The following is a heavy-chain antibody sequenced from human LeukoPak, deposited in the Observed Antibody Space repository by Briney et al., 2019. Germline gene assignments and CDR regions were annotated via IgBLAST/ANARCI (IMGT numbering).Heavy chain of an antibody. J-gene: IGHJ4*02. Sequence: GRSLRLSCAASGFTFDDYAMHWVRQAPGKGLEWVSGISWNSGSIGYADSVKGRFTISRDNAKNSLYLQMNSLRAEDMALYYCARGYSYGYLFDYWGQGTLVTVSS. CDR1: GFTFDDYA. CDR2: ISWNSGSI. V-gene: IGHV3-9*03. D-gene: IGHD5-18*01. CDR3: ARGYSYGYLFDY.